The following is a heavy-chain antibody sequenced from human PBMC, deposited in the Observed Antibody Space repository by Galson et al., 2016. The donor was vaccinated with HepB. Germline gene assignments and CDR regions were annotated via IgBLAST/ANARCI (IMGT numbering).Heavy chain of an antibody. CDR2: MNPNSGDA. CDR1: GYTFTSYE. CDR3: ARGHYDILTGYYKWYWFDP. V-gene: IGHV1-8*01. J-gene: IGHJ5*02. Sequence: SVKVSCKASGYTFTSYEINWVRQATGQGLEWMGWMNPNSGDAGYAQNFQGRVTMTRNTAISTAYMELGSLRSEDPAVYYCARGHYDILTGYYKWYWFDPWGQGTLVTVSS. D-gene: IGHD3-9*01.